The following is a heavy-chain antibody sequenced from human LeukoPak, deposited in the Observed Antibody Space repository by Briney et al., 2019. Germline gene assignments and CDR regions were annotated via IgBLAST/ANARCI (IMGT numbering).Heavy chain of an antibody. CDR2: INPNSGGT. J-gene: IGHJ4*02. V-gene: IGHV1-2*02. Sequence: ASVKVSCKASGYTFTGNYMHWVRQAPGQGLEWMGWINPNSGGTNYAQKFQGRVTMTRDTSIGTAYMELNRLRSDDTAVYYCARVSGYYDSSGYSKIDYWGQGTLVTVSS. CDR1: GYTFTGNY. D-gene: IGHD3-22*01. CDR3: ARVSGYYDSSGYSKIDY.